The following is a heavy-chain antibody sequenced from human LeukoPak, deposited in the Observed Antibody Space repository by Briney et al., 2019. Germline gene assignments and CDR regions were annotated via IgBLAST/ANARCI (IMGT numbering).Heavy chain of an antibody. Sequence: RASVKVSCKASGYTFTGYYMHWVRQAPGQGLEWMGWINPNSGGTNYAQKFQGRVTMTRDTSISTAYMELSRLRSDDTAVYYCAREMTTVTEDYYYYYMDVWGKGTTVTISS. J-gene: IGHJ6*03. CDR2: INPNSGGT. V-gene: IGHV1-2*02. CDR3: AREMTTVTEDYYYYYMDV. D-gene: IGHD4-17*01. CDR1: GYTFTGYY.